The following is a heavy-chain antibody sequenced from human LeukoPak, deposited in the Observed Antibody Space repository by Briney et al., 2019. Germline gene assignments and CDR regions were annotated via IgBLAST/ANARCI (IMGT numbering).Heavy chain of an antibody. CDR3: ARGLVATTEIDY. J-gene: IGHJ4*02. CDR1: GYTFTSYG. V-gene: IGHV1-18*01. CDR2: ISVYNGNT. Sequence: ASVKVSCKASGYTFTSYGISWVRQAPGQGLEGMGWISVYNGNTNYAQKLQGRVTMTTYTSTSTAYMKLRSLRSDDTAVYYCARGLVATTEIDYWGQGTLVTVSS. D-gene: IGHD5-12*01.